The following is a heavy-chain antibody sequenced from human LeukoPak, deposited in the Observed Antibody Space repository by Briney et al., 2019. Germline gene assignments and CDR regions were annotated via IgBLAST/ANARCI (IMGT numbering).Heavy chain of an antibody. CDR1: GFIFSNYG. CDR2: IRNDGSMK. CDR3: ARDVADSSGYYYSYWYFDL. J-gene: IGHJ2*01. V-gene: IGHV3-30*02. Sequence: GGSLRLSCAASGFIFSNYGMHWVRQTPAKGLEWVAFIRNDGSMKYYADSVKGRFTISRDNSKNTLYLQMNNLRTEDMAVYYCARDVADSSGYYYSYWYFDLWGRGTLVTVSS. D-gene: IGHD3-22*01.